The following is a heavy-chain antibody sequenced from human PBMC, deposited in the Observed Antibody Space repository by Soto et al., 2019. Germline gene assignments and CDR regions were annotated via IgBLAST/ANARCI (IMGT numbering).Heavy chain of an antibody. CDR2: IWSDGTYK. Sequence: QVQLVESGGGVVQPGRSLRLSCAASGFTFSTYGMQWVRQAPGKGLEWVAVIWSDGTYKYHADSVQGRFTISRDNSKNTLYLRMDSLRAEDTAVYYCARDYGHCSGGICYSYFDYWGQGTLVTVSS. J-gene: IGHJ4*02. CDR3: ARDYGHCSGGICYSYFDY. D-gene: IGHD2-15*01. CDR1: GFTFSTYG. V-gene: IGHV3-33*01.